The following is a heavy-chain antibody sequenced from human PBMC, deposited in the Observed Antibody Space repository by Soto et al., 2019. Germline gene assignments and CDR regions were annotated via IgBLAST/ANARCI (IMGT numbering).Heavy chain of an antibody. J-gene: IGHJ4*02. Sequence: GASVKVSCKAPGYTFTGYYIYWLRQAPGQGLEWMGWINPNNGDTNYAQKFQGRVTMTRDSSISKAYLELSRLRSDDTAIYYCVSLKRYYDSRGSSYYWGTGTPARVSS. CDR3: VSLKRYYDSRGSSYY. CDR2: INPNNGDT. V-gene: IGHV1-2*02. D-gene: IGHD3-22*01. CDR1: GYTFTGYY.